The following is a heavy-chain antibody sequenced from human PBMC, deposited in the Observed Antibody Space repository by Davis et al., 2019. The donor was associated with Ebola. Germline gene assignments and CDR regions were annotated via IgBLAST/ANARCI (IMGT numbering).Heavy chain of an antibody. J-gene: IGHJ4*02. CDR1: GYTFTSYY. D-gene: IGHD6-19*01. CDR3: ARGSSGWYYFDY. V-gene: IGHV1-46*03. CDR2: INPSGGST. Sequence: SVPVSCQASGYTFTSYYLHWVRQAPGQGLEWMGIINPSGGSTSYAQKFQGRVTMTRDTSTSTVYMELSSLRSEDTAVYYCARGSSGWYYFDYWGQGTLVTVSS.